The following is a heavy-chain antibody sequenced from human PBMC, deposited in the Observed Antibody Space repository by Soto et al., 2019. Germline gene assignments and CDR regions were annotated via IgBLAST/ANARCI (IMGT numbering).Heavy chain of an antibody. CDR1: GGTFSSYA. V-gene: IGHV1-69*13. Sequence: ASVKVSCKASGGTFSSYAISWVRQAPGQGLEWMGGIIPIFGTANYAQKFQGRVTITADESTSTAYMELSSLRSEDTAVYYCARGITMVRELRDYYGMDVWGQGTTVTVSS. CDR3: ARGITMVRELRDYYGMDV. D-gene: IGHD3-10*01. J-gene: IGHJ6*02. CDR2: IIPIFGTA.